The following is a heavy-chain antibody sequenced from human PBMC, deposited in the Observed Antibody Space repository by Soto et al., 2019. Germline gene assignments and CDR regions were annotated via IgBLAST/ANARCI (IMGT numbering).Heavy chain of an antibody. J-gene: IGHJ6*02. CDR1: GFPFNNYA. Sequence: GGSLRLSCAASGFPFNNYAMSWVRQAPGKGLEWVSFISSDSRTIYYADSVEGRFTVSRDNARNSVSLQMDSLRDEDAAVYYCARIKLVEWFFINVDVYDMDVWGQGTPVTVSS. CDR2: ISSDSRTI. V-gene: IGHV3-48*02. CDR3: ARIKLVEWFFINVDVYDMDV. D-gene: IGHD3-3*01.